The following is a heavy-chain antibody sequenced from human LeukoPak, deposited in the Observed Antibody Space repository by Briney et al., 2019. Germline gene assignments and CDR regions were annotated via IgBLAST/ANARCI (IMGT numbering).Heavy chain of an antibody. CDR2: ISSSSRYI. V-gene: IGHV3-21*01. CDR3: ARAVTVTTNYFDY. D-gene: IGHD4-17*01. J-gene: IGHJ4*02. Sequence: GGSLRLSCAASGFTFSNAWMSWVRQAPGKGLEWVSSISSSSRYIYYADSVKGRFTISRDNAKNSLYLQMNSLRAEDTAVYYCARAVTVTTNYFDYWGQGTLVTVSS. CDR1: GFTFSNAW.